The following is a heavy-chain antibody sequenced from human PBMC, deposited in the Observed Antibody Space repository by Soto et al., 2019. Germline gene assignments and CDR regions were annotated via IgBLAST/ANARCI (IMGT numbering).Heavy chain of an antibody. CDR3: ARDYYDGNDYYNVAFDL. CDR1: GFTVSSDY. V-gene: IGHV3-53*01. J-gene: IGHJ3*01. CDR2: IYFAGST. Sequence: EVQLVESGGGLIQPGGSLRLSCAASGFTVSSDYMSWVRQAPGKGLECVSIIYFAGSTYYADSVKGRFTISRDNSKNTLYLQMNSLRAEDTAMYYCARDYYDGNDYYNVAFDLWGQGTMVTVSS. D-gene: IGHD3-22*01.